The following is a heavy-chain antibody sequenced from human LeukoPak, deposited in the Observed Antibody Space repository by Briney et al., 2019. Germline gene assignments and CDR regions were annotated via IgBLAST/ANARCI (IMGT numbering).Heavy chain of an antibody. V-gene: IGHV3-23*01. Sequence: GGSLRLSCAASGFTFRVFGMSWVRQAPGKGLEWVSGITNSGDSTYYADSVKGRFTISRDNSKNTLYLQMNSLRAEDTAVYYCAKGVKSFDYWGQGTLVTVSS. CDR3: AKGVKSFDY. CDR2: ITNSGDST. CDR1: GFTFRVFG. J-gene: IGHJ4*02.